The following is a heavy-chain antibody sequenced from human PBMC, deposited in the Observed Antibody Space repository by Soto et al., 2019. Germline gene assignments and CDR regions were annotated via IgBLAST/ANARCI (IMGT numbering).Heavy chain of an antibody. D-gene: IGHD6-6*01. CDR2: INAHSGGT. CDR1: GFSFTGYY. Sequence: ASVKVSCKASGFSFTGYYIHWLRQAPGQGLEWMGWINAHSGGTEFAQKFQGRVTLTRDTSISTAYMTLSGLKSDDTAVYYCAKDLTRQLAYWLDPWGQGTQVTRLL. CDR3: AKDLTRQLAYWLDP. J-gene: IGHJ5*02. V-gene: IGHV1-2*02.